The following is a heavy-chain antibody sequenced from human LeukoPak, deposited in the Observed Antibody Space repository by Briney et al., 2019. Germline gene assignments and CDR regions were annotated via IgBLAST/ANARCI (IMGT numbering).Heavy chain of an antibody. Sequence: PGGSLRLPCAASGFTFSSYSMNWVRPAPGRGLEWVSSISSSSSYIYYADSVKGRFTISRDNAKNALYLQMNSLRAEDTAVYYCARAREGPWGQGTLVTVSS. V-gene: IGHV3-21*01. CDR1: GFTFSSYS. CDR2: ISSSSSYI. J-gene: IGHJ5*02. CDR3: ARAREGP.